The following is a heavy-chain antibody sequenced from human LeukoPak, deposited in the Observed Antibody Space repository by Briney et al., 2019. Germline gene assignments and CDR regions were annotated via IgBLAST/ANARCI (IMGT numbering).Heavy chain of an antibody. CDR1: GGSFSGYY. V-gene: IGHV4-34*01. J-gene: IGHJ4*02. CDR2: INHSGST. CDR3: ARGFHYYDSSGDYHSFDY. Sequence: SETLSLTCAVYGGSFSGYYWSWIRQPPGKGLEWIGEINHSGSTNYNPSLKSRVTISVDTSKNQFSLKLSSVTAADTAVYYCARGFHYYDSSGDYHSFDYWGQGTLVTVST. D-gene: IGHD3-22*01.